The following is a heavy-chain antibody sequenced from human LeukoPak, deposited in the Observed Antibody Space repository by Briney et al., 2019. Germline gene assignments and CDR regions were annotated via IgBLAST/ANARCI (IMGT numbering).Heavy chain of an antibody. J-gene: IGHJ4*02. CDR1: GFSFMNAW. V-gene: IGHV3-33*08. Sequence: GGSLRLSCAASGFSFMNAWMIWVRQAPGKGLEWVALINHDGTNKYYGDSVKGRFTISRDNSKNTLYLQMDSLRAEDTAVYYCTNFDYWGQGTLVTVSS. CDR2: INHDGTNK. CDR3: TNFDY.